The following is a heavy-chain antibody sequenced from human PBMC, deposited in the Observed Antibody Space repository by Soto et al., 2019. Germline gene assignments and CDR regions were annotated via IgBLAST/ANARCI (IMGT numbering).Heavy chain of an antibody. CDR1: GYSFTTYG. CDR2: ISGYNGKT. J-gene: IGHJ6*02. V-gene: IGHV1-18*01. Sequence: QVQLVQSRGEVKKPGASVKVSCKTSGYSFTTYGISWVRQAPGQGLEWMGWISGYNGKTNYAQKLKGRLTMTTDTSTSTAYMELRSLTSDDTAVYYCAREGPAPYYYYGMDVWGQGSTVTVSS. CDR3: AREGPAPYYYYGMDV.